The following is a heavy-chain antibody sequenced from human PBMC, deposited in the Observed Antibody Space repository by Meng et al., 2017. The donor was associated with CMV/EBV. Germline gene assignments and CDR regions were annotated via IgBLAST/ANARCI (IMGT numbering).Heavy chain of an antibody. CDR3: ARVHITIFGVAPDY. CDR2: ISWNSGSI. J-gene: IGHJ4*02. D-gene: IGHD3-3*01. CDR1: GFIFDDYA. Sequence: SLKISCAASGFIFDDYAMHWVRQAPGKGLEWVSGISWNSGSIGYADSVKGRFTISRDNAKNSLYLQMNSLRAEDTAVYYCARVHITIFGVAPDYWGQGTLVTVSS. V-gene: IGHV3-9*01.